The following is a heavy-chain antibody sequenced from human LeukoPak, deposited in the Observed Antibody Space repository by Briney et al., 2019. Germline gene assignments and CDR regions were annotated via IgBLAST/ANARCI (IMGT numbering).Heavy chain of an antibody. J-gene: IGHJ4*02. Sequence: PSETLSLTCTVSGGSISSSSNFCGWIRQPPGKGLEWIGYIYYSGSTNYNPSLKSRVTISVDTSKNQFSLKLTSVTAADTAVYYCARGQRGLPYWGQGTLVTVSS. CDR1: GGSISSSSNF. CDR3: ARGQRGLPY. D-gene: IGHD2-21*01. CDR2: IYYSGST. V-gene: IGHV4-61*05.